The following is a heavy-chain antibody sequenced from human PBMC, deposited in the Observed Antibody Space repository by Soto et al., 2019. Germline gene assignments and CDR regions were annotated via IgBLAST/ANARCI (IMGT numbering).Heavy chain of an antibody. V-gene: IGHV2-5*02. Sequence: QITLKESGRTLVKPTQTLTLTCTFSGFSLSTSGVGVGWIRQPPGKALEWLALIYWDDDKRYSPSLKSRLTITKDTSKNQVVLTMSNMDPVDTATYYCAHRVVSVGFLDWLRRGWFDFWGQGTLVTVSS. CDR2: IYWDDDK. CDR3: AHRVVSVGFLDWLRRGWFDF. D-gene: IGHD3-3*01. J-gene: IGHJ5*01. CDR1: GFSLSTSGVG.